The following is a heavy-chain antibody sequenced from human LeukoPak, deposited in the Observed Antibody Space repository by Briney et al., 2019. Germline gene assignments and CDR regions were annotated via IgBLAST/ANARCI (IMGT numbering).Heavy chain of an antibody. CDR2: IYYSGST. CDR3: ARLPVTKGLGYFDY. CDR1: GGSISSSSYY. Sequence: PSETLSLTCTVSGGSISSSSYYWGWIRQPPGKGLERIGSIYYSGSTYYNPSLKSRVTISVDTSKNQFSLKLSSVTAADTAVYYCARLPVTKGLGYFDYWGQGTLVTVSS. D-gene: IGHD1-14*01. V-gene: IGHV4-39*01. J-gene: IGHJ4*02.